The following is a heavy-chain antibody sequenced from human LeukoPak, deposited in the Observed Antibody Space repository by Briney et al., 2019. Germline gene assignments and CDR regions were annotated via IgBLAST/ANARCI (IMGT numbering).Heavy chain of an antibody. CDR1: GGTFSSYT. Sequence: SVKVSCKASGGTFSSYTISWVRQAPGQGLEWMGRIIPILGIANYAQRFQGRVTTTADKSTSTAYMELSSLRSEDTAVYYCARAIDDFWSGYPDYWGQGTLVTVSS. D-gene: IGHD3-3*01. CDR2: IIPILGIA. J-gene: IGHJ4*02. V-gene: IGHV1-69*02. CDR3: ARAIDDFWSGYPDY.